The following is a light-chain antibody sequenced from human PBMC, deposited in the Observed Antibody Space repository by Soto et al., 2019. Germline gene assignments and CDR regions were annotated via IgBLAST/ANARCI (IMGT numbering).Light chain of an antibody. CDR1: QIIGSD. CDR2: GSS. CDR3: QQGYKTPYT. V-gene: IGKV1-39*01. Sequence: DIQMTQSPSSLSASVGDTVAITCRSSQIIGSDLNWYQQKPGKAPRLLVYGSSSLQSGVPSRFSGRGSGTHFTLTINSLQPEDFAVYYCQQGYKTPYTFGQGNKLDTK. J-gene: IGKJ2*01.